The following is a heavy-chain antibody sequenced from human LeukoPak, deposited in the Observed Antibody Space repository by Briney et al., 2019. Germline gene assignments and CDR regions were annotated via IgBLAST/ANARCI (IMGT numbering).Heavy chain of an antibody. CDR3: ARGYGGSYFYYFDY. CDR2: IYSSGST. Sequence: SETLSLTCTVSGGSISSGNYYWSWIRQPAGKGLEWIGRIYSSGSTNYNPSLKSRVTISVDTSKNQFSLKLSSVTAADTAVYYCARGYGGSYFYYFDYWGQGTLVTVSS. CDR1: GGSISSGNYY. D-gene: IGHD1-26*01. J-gene: IGHJ4*02. V-gene: IGHV4-61*02.